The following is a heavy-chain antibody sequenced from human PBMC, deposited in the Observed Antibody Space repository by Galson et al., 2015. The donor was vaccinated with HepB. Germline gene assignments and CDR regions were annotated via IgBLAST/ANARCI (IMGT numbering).Heavy chain of an antibody. CDR1: GDSVSSHSAA. D-gene: IGHD3-10*01. J-gene: IGHJ4*02. CDR3: ARHAPWRFGELLAYYFDY. V-gene: IGHV6-1*01. CDR2: TYYRSKWYN. Sequence: CAISGDSVSSHSAAWNWIRQSPSRGLEWLGRTYYRSKWYNDYAVSVKSRITINPDTSKNQFSLKLSSVTAADTAVYYCARHAPWRFGELLAYYFDYWGQGTLVTVSS.